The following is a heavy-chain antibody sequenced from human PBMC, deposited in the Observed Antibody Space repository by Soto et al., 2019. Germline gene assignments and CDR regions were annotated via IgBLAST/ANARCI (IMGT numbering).Heavy chain of an antibody. D-gene: IGHD3-16*02. J-gene: IGHJ4*02. CDR2: INHSGST. CDR3: ARRLHLGELSLGSFVVDY. Sequence: SETLSLTCAVYGGSFSGYYWSWIRQPPGKGLEWIGEINHSGSTNYNPSLKSRVTISVDTSKNQFSLKLSSVTAADTAVYYCARRLHLGELSLGSFVVDYWGQGTLVTVSS. V-gene: IGHV4-34*01. CDR1: GGSFSGYY.